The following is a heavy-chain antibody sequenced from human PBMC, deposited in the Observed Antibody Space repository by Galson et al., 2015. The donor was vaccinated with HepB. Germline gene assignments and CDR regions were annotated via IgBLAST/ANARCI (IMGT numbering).Heavy chain of an antibody. V-gene: IGHV3-23*01. CDR1: GFSFSSYA. Sequence: SLRLSCAASGFSFSSYAMSWVRQAPGKGLEWVSVISDDGGKTYYADSVKGRFTISRDNFKNTLYLQMNSLRAEDTDVYYCAKRMGTGFGGTDCWGQGALVTVSS. CDR2: ISDDGGKT. J-gene: IGHJ4*02. D-gene: IGHD1-14*01. CDR3: AKRMGTGFGGTDC.